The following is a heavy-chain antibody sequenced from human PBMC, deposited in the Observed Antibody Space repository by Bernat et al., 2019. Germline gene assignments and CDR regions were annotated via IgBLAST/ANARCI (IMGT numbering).Heavy chain of an antibody. D-gene: IGHD6-13*01. CDR3: GTVGGFTSRSWYSYFDY. CDR2: ISGSGGST. CDR1: GFTFSSYA. J-gene: IGHJ4*02. Sequence: EVQLVESGGGLVQPGGSLRLSCAASGFTFSSYAMSWVRQAPGKGLEWVSAISGSGGSTYYADSVKGRFTISRDNSKNTLYLQMNSLRAEDTAVDYCGTVGGFTSRSWYSYFDYWGQGTMVTVSS. V-gene: IGHV3-23*04.